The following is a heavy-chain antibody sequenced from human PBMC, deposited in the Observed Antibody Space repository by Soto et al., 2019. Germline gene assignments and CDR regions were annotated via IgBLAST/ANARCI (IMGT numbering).Heavy chain of an antibody. D-gene: IGHD2-8*01. Sequence: GESLKISCKGSEYRFSSYWIAWVRQMPGKGLEWMGIIYPGDSDTRYSPSFQGQVTFSVDKSNNTAYLQWSSLKASDTAMYYCARQGSNGAYYYYGMDVWGQGTAVTVSS. CDR3: ARQGSNGAYYYYGMDV. J-gene: IGHJ6*02. V-gene: IGHV5-51*01. CDR2: IYPGDSDT. CDR1: EYRFSSYW.